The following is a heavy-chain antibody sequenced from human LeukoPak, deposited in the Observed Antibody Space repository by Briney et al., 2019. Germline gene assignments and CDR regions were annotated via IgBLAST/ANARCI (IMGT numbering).Heavy chain of an antibody. D-gene: IGHD6-19*01. J-gene: IGHJ4*02. CDR3: ARRFESSGWVDY. CDR1: GGSISGYY. Sequence: SSETLSLACTVSGGSISGYYWSWIRQPPGKGLEWIGYIYSSGSTNSNPSLKSRVTISVDSSKNQLSLKLTSVTATDTAVYYCARRFESSGWVDYWGQGTLVTVSS. CDR2: IYSSGST. V-gene: IGHV4-59*08.